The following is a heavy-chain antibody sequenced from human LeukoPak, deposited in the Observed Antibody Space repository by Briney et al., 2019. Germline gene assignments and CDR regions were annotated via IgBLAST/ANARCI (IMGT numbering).Heavy chain of an antibody. CDR1: GYSISSGYY. D-gene: IGHD4-23*01. CDR3: VRVDNGGNYFDY. Sequence: SETLSLTCTVSGYSISSGYYWGWIRQPPGKGLEWIGSIYHSGSTYYNPSLKSRLTISADTSKNQFSLRLSSVTAADTAVYYCVRVDNGGNYFDYWGQGTLVTVSS. J-gene: IGHJ4*02. V-gene: IGHV4-38-2*02. CDR2: IYHSGST.